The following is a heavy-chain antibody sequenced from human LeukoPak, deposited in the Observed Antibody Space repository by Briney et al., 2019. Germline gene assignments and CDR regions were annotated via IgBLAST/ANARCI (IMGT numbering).Heavy chain of an antibody. CDR1: GGSFSGYY. CDR3: ARGTGDSCKD. V-gene: IGHV4-34*01. Sequence: SETLSLTCAVYGGSFSGYYWSWIRQPPGKGLEWIGEINHSGSTNYNPSLKSRVTISVDTSKNQFSLKLSSVTAADTAVYYCARGTGDSCKDWGLGTLVTVSS. D-gene: IGHD3-22*01. CDR2: INHSGST. J-gene: IGHJ4*02.